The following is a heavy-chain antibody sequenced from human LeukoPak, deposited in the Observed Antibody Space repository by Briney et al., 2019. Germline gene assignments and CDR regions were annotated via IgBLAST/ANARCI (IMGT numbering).Heavy chain of an antibody. CDR3: ARVEYYYDSSGLLDY. Sequence: ASVKVSCKASGYTFTGYYMHWVRQAPGQGLEWMGWISAYNGNTNYAQKLQGRVTMTTDTSASTAYMELRSLRSDDTAVYYCARVEYYYDSSGLLDYWGQGTLVTVSS. V-gene: IGHV1-18*04. CDR1: GYTFTGYY. CDR2: ISAYNGNT. J-gene: IGHJ4*02. D-gene: IGHD3-22*01.